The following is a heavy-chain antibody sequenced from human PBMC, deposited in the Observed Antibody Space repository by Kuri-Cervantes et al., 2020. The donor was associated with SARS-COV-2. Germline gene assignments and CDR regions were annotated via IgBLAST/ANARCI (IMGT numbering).Heavy chain of an antibody. CDR3: ARDPNANHNNWFDP. CDR1: GGSFSGYY. Sequence: SETLSLTCAVYGGSFSGYYGSWIRQPPGKGLEWIGYIYYSGSTNYNPSLKSRVTISVDTSKNQFSLKLSSVTAADTAVYYCARDPNANHNNWFDPWGQGTLVTVSS. CDR2: IYYSGST. V-gene: IGHV4-59*01. D-gene: IGHD4/OR15-4a*01. J-gene: IGHJ5*02.